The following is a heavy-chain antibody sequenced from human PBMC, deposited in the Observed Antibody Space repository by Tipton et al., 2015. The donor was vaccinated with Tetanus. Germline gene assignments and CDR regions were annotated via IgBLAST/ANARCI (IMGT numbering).Heavy chain of an antibody. Sequence: SLRLSCKTSGFSFTSYGFHWVRHAPGKGLEWIGLIWFDGSKTYYGDSVKGRFTISRDNTKNSLFLQLNSLGAGDTAVYYCASGSTLDYWGQGTLVTVSS. CDR3: ASGSTLDY. CDR2: IWFDGSKT. D-gene: IGHD6-25*01. V-gene: IGHV3-33*03. CDR1: GFSFTSYG. J-gene: IGHJ4*02.